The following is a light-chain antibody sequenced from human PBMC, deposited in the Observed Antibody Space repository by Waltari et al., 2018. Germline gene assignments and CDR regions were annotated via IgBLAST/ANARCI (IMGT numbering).Light chain of an antibody. Sequence: QSALTQPASVSGSPGNSITISCTGTSSDIGDYNYVSWYQQHPGKAPKLMIYDVSERPSGVSNRFSGSKSGNTASLTISGLQAEDEADYYCSSYTSSSTDVFGTGTKVTVL. CDR1: SSDIGDYNY. CDR3: SSYTSSSTDV. V-gene: IGLV2-14*03. J-gene: IGLJ1*01. CDR2: DVS.